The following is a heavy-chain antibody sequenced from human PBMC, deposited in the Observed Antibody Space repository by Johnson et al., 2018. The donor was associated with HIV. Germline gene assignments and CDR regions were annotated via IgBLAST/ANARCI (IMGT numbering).Heavy chain of an antibody. CDR1: GFTFSSYG. J-gene: IGHJ3*02. Sequence: QVQLVESGGGVVQPGRSLRLSCAASGFTFSSYGVHWVRQAPGKGLEWVAVIWYDGSNKYYADSVKGRFTISRDNSKNTLYLQMNSLRGEDTAVYYCAKDRRSFYGGKAADVFDIWGQGTMVTVSS. V-gene: IGHV3-33*06. CDR3: AKDRRSFYGGKAADVFDI. CDR2: IWYDGSNK. D-gene: IGHD4-23*01.